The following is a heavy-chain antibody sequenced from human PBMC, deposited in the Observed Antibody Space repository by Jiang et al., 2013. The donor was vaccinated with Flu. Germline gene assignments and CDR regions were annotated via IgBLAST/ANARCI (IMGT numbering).Heavy chain of an antibody. J-gene: IGHJ4*02. D-gene: IGHD3-10*01. Sequence: GPGLVKPSETLSLTCTVSDVSISSYYWSWVRQPPGKGLEYIAYFYYGGSTSYNPSLKSRVTISIDTSKNQFSLKLGSVTAADTALYYCARHGMGFGELPVFWGQGALVTVSS. CDR2: FYYGGST. CDR3: ARHGMGFGELPVF. CDR1: DVSISSYY. V-gene: IGHV4-59*01.